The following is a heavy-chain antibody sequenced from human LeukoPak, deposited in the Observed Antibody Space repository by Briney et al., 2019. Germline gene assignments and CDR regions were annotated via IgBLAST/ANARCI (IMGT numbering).Heavy chain of an antibody. CDR1: GGSITNTNY. J-gene: IGHJ6*02. V-gene: IGHV4-4*02. D-gene: IGHD1/OR15-1a*01. CDR2: VNLQGST. Sequence: SETLSLTCGVSGGSITNTNYWTWVRQPPGKGLEWIGEVNLQGSTNYDPSLMGRVAIAVDTSENHISLQLTSVTAADTAVYYCARSNCLASTCNNFYGMDVWGQGTTVTVSS. CDR3: ARSNCLASTCNNFYGMDV.